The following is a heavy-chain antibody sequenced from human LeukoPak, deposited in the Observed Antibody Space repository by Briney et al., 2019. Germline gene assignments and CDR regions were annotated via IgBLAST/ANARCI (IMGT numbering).Heavy chain of an antibody. CDR2: INTNTGNP. Sequence: EASAKVSCKASGYTFTSYAMNWVRQAPGQGLEWMGWINTNTGNPTYAQGFTGRFVFSLDTSVSTAYLQISSLKAEDTAVYYCARVWRKQQLDAFDIWGQGTMVTVSS. CDR1: GYTFTSYA. J-gene: IGHJ3*02. D-gene: IGHD6-13*01. CDR3: ARVWRKQQLDAFDI. V-gene: IGHV7-4-1*02.